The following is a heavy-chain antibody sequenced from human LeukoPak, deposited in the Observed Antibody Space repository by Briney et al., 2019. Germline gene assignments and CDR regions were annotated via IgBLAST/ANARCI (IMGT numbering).Heavy chain of an antibody. CDR2: ISYDGSNK. CDR1: GFTFNSYA. J-gene: IGHJ4*02. Sequence: GGSLRLSCAASGFTFNSYAMHWVRQAPGKGLEWVAVISYDGSNKYYADSVKGRFTISRDNSKNTLYLQMNSLRAEDTAVYYCARVSPNTVTTLQYFDYWGQGTLVTVSS. CDR3: ARVSPNTVTTLQYFDY. V-gene: IGHV3-30*04. D-gene: IGHD4-17*01.